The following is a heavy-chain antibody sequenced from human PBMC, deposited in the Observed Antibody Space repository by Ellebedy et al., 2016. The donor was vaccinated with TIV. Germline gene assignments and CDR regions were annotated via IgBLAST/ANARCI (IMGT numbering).Heavy chain of an antibody. J-gene: IGHJ6*02. CDR3: ARDAVPNFYYYGMDV. CDR2: IGDTAHNT. Sequence: GESLKISXAASGFTFSNYAMTWVRQAPGKGLEWVSGIGDTAHNTYYVDSVKGRFTISRDDSKNTLYLQLNSLKAEDTAVYSCARDAVPNFYYYGMDVWGQGTTVTVSS. D-gene: IGHD6-19*01. CDR1: GFTFSNYA. V-gene: IGHV3-23*01.